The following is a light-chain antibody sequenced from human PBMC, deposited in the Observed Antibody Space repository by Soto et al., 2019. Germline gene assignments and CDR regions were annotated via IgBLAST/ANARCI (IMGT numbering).Light chain of an antibody. CDR3: QQYGGSSRT. J-gene: IGKJ1*01. CDR2: GAS. Sequence: EIVLTQSPGTLSLSPGERATLSCRASQSVSSNYLAWYQQKPGQAPSLLIYGASSRATGIPDRFSGSGSGTDFTLTISRLEPEDFAVYYCQQYGGSSRTFGQGTKVEI. CDR1: QSVSSNY. V-gene: IGKV3-20*01.